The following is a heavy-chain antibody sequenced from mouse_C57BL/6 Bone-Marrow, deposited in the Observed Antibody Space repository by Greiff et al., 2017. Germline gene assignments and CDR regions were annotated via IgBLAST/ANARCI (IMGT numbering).Heavy chain of an antibody. J-gene: IGHJ1*03. CDR3: TPSYSDWYFDV. Sequence: VQVVESGAELVRPGASVTLSCKASGYTFTDYEMHWVKQTPVHGLEWIGAIDPETGGTAYNQKFKGKAILTADKSSSTAYMELRSLTSEDSAVYYCTPSYSDWYFDVWGTGTTVTVSS. CDR1: GYTFTDYE. CDR2: IDPETGGT. V-gene: IGHV1-15*01. D-gene: IGHD2-12*01.